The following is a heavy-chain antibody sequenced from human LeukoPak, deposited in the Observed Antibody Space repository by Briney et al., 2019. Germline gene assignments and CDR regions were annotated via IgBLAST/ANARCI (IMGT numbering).Heavy chain of an antibody. J-gene: IGHJ5*02. CDR3: ARTGYCSSTSCSFDP. Sequence: SETLSLTCTVSGVSISSSNSYWGWIRQPPGKGLEWIGSIYYSGNTYYNASLKSQVSISIDTSKNQFSLRLTSVTAADTAVYYCARTGYCSSTSCSFDPWGQGTLVTVSS. CDR1: GVSISSSNSY. V-gene: IGHV4-39*01. D-gene: IGHD2-2*01. CDR2: IYYSGNT.